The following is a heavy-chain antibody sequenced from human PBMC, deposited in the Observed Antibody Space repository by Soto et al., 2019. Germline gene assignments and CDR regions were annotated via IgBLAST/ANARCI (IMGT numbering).Heavy chain of an antibody. D-gene: IGHD3-22*01. CDR2: IYYVGST. CDR3: ATHDDSSGSYYYYYGMDV. Sequence: SETLSLTCTVSGGSISSGDYHWGWIRQPPGKGLEWIGSIYYVGSTYYNPSLKSRVTISIDTSKNQFSLKLSSVTAADTAVYYCATHDDSSGSYYYYYGMDVWGQGTTVTVSS. J-gene: IGHJ6*02. V-gene: IGHV4-39*01. CDR1: GGSISSGDYH.